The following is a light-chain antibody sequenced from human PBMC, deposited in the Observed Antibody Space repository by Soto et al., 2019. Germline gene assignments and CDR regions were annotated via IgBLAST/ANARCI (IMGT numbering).Light chain of an antibody. Sequence: AIQLTQSPSSLSASVGDRVTITCRASQGIRNDLGWYQQKPGKAPKLLIYAASSLQSGVPSRFSGSGSGKDFTITISSLQPEDFATYYCLQDYNYPAWTFGQGTKVDIK. J-gene: IGKJ1*01. CDR2: AAS. CDR3: LQDYNYPAWT. CDR1: QGIRND. V-gene: IGKV1-6*01.